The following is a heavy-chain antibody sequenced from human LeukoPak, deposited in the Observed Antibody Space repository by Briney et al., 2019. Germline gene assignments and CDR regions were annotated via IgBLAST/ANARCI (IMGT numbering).Heavy chain of an antibody. CDR3: ARVGGYYGSGSYPKPVGFDP. CDR1: GYTFTGYY. J-gene: IGHJ5*02. Sequence: ALVKVSCKASGYTFTGYYMHWVRQAPGQGLEWMGWINPNSGGTNYAQKFQGRVTMTRDTSIGTAYMELSRLRSDDTAVYYCARVGGYYGSGSYPKPVGFDPWGQGTLVTVSS. D-gene: IGHD3-10*01. V-gene: IGHV1-2*02. CDR2: INPNSGGT.